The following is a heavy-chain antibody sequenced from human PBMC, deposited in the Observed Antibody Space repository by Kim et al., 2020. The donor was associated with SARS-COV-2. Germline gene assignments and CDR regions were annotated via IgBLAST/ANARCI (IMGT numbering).Heavy chain of an antibody. CDR1: GYSFTSYW. D-gene: IGHD3-10*01. J-gene: IGHJ5*02. CDR3: ARAGRYYGSGIRHWFDP. V-gene: IGHV5-51*01. Sequence: GESLKISCKGSGYSFTSYWIGWVRQMPGKGLEWMGIIYPGDSDTRYSPSFQGQVTISADKSISTAYLQWSSLKASDTAMYYCARAGRYYGSGIRHWFDPWGQGTLVTVSS. CDR2: IYPGDSDT.